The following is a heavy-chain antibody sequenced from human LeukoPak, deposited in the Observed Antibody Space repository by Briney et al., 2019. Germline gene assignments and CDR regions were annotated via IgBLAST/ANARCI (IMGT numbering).Heavy chain of an antibody. Sequence: QPGGSLRLSCAASGFTFSSYAMHWVRQAPGKGLEWVAVISYDGSNKYYADSVKGRFTISRDNAKNSLYLQMNSLRAEDTAVYYCARLEYPGIAAAGIGYWGQGTLVTVSS. V-gene: IGHV3-30-3*01. CDR2: ISYDGSNK. CDR1: GFTFSSYA. J-gene: IGHJ4*02. D-gene: IGHD6-13*01. CDR3: ARLEYPGIAAAGIGY.